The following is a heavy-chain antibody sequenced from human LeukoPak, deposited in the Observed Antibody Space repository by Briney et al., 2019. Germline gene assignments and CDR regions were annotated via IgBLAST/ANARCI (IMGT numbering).Heavy chain of an antibody. Sequence: ASVKVSCKASGYTFTDYYVHWVRQAPGQGLEWMGWINPNSGGTNYAQKFQGRVTITRDTSISTAYMELTSLRSDDTAVFYCASSSGYFYQLDHWGQGTPVTVSS. V-gene: IGHV1-2*02. CDR2: INPNSGGT. D-gene: IGHD3-22*01. CDR3: ASSSGYFYQLDH. J-gene: IGHJ4*02. CDR1: GYTFTDYY.